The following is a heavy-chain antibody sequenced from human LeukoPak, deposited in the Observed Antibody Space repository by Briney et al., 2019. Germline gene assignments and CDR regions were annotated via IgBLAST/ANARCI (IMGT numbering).Heavy chain of an antibody. CDR2: ISSGSSYI. J-gene: IGHJ1*01. Sequence: GGSLRLSCAASGFTFSSYSMNWVRQAPGKGLEWVSSISSGSSYIYYADSVKGRFTISRDNAKNSLNLQMNSLRAEDTAVYYCAREFYYYDSSGYYPGDFQHWGQGTLVTVSS. CDR3: AREFYYYDSSGYYPGDFQH. V-gene: IGHV3-21*01. D-gene: IGHD3-22*01. CDR1: GFTFSSYS.